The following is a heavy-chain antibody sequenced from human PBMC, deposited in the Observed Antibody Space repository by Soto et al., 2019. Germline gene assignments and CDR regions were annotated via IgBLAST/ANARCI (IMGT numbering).Heavy chain of an antibody. Sequence: GGSLRLSCTASGFTFGDYAMNWFRQAPGKGLEWIGFIRSKAYGGTTEYAASVKGRFTISRDDSKSIAYLQMNSLKTEDTAVYYCTRDYYGSGSHPVGYYYYMDVWGKGTTVTVSS. J-gene: IGHJ6*03. CDR1: GFTFGDYA. V-gene: IGHV3-49*03. CDR3: TRDYYGSGSHPVGYYYYMDV. D-gene: IGHD3-10*01. CDR2: IRSKAYGGTT.